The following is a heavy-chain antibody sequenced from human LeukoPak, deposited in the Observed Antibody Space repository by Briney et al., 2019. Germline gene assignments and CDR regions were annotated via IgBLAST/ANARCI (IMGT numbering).Heavy chain of an antibody. CDR3: AKDPLYSGSYYFDY. J-gene: IGHJ4*02. CDR1: GFTLSSYA. V-gene: IGHV3-23*01. CDR2: ISGSGGST. Sequence: GGSLRLSCAASGFTLSSYAMSWVHQAPGKGLEWVSAISGSGGSTYYADSVKGRFTISRDNSKNTLYLQMSSLRAEDTAVYYCAKDPLYSGSYYFDYWGQGTLVTVSS. D-gene: IGHD1-26*01.